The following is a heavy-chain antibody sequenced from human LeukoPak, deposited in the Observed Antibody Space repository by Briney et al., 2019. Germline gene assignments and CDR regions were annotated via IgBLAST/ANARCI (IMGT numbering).Heavy chain of an antibody. CDR2: INPNSGGT. D-gene: IGHD1-26*01. J-gene: IGHJ4*02. Sequence: ASVKVSCKASGYTFTGYYMHWVRQAPGQGLEWMGWINPNSGGTNYAQKFQGRVTMTRDTSISTAYMELSRLRSDDTAVYYCARVGSEIVGALFDYWGQGTLVTVSS. CDR3: ARVGSEIVGALFDY. CDR1: GYTFTGYY. V-gene: IGHV1-2*02.